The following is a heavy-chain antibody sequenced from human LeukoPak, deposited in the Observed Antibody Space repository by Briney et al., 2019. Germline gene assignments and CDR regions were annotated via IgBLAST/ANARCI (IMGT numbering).Heavy chain of an antibody. CDR1: GGSISSYY. D-gene: IGHD3-10*01. CDR3: ARIRLETDEFYFDY. CDR2: IYYSGST. V-gene: IGHV4-59*01. J-gene: IGHJ4*02. Sequence: SETLSLTCTVSGGSISSYYWSWIRQPPGKGLEWIGYIYYSGSTNYNPSLKSRVTISVDTSKNQFSLKLSSVTAADTAVYYCARIRLETDEFYFDYWGQGTLVTVSS.